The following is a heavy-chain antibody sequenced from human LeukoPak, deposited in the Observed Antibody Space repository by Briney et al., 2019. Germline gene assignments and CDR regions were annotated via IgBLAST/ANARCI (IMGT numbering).Heavy chain of an antibody. D-gene: IGHD1-26*01. Sequence: GGSLRLSCAASGFVFSTYDMHWVRQAPGKRLEWVSFIGSAGDTYYPGSVKGRFTISRENAKNSLFLQMNNLRAGDTAVYYCARGGRKWDDYYYYYMDVWGKGTTVTVSS. CDR3: ARGGRKWDDYYYYYMDV. CDR1: GFVFSTYD. CDR2: IGSAGDT. J-gene: IGHJ6*03. V-gene: IGHV3-13*01.